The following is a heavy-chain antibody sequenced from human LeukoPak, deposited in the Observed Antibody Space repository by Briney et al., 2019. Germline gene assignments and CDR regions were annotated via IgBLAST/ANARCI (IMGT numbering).Heavy chain of an antibody. CDR2: IYYSGST. V-gene: IGHV4-59*04. Sequence: SETLSLTCTVSGGSISSYYWSWIRQPPGKGLEWIGYIYYSGSTYYNPSLKSRVTISVDTSKNQFSLKLSSVTAADTAVYYCARHAWGWELLTKVIDYWGQGTLVTVSS. D-gene: IGHD1-26*01. J-gene: IGHJ4*02. CDR3: ARHAWGWELLTKVIDY. CDR1: GGSISSYY.